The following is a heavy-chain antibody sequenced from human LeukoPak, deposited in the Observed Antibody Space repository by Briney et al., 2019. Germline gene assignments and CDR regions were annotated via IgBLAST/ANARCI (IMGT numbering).Heavy chain of an antibody. CDR1: GGSISSYY. J-gene: IGHJ4*02. D-gene: IGHD3-9*01. CDR3: AREARVTYDILTGYFDY. CDR2: IYYSGST. V-gene: IGHV4-59*01. Sequence: SETLSLTCTVSGGSISSYYWGWIRQPPGKGLEWIGYIYYSGSTNYNPSLKSRATISVDTSKNQFSLKLSSVTAADTAVYYCAREARVTYDILTGYFDYWGQGTLVTVSS.